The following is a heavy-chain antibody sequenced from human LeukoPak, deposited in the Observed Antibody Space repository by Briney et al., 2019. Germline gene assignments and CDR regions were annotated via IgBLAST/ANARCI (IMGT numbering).Heavy chain of an antibody. CDR2: INHSGST. CDR3: ARVTSGWLQFRGPTSEFDY. Sequence: PSETLSLTCAVYGGSFSGYYWSWIRQPPGKGLEWIGEINHSGSTNHNPSLKSRVTISVDTSKNQFSLKLSSVTAADTAVYYCARVTSGWLQFRGPTSEFDYWGQGTLVTVSS. J-gene: IGHJ4*02. CDR1: GGSFSGYY. D-gene: IGHD5-24*01. V-gene: IGHV4-34*01.